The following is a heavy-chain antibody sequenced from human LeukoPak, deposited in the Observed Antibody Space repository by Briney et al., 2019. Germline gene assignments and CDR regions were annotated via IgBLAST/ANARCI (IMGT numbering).Heavy chain of an antibody. D-gene: IGHD1-26*01. CDR2: ISSSSSTI. CDR3: ARGGSQYYYYYMDV. V-gene: IGHV3-48*01. J-gene: IGHJ6*03. CDR1: GFTFSSYS. Sequence: PGGSLRLSCAASGFTFSSYSMNWVRQAPGKGLEWVSYISSSSSTIYYADSAKGRFTISRDNAKNSLYLQMNSLRAEDTAVYYCARGGSQYYYYYMDVWGKGTTVTVSS.